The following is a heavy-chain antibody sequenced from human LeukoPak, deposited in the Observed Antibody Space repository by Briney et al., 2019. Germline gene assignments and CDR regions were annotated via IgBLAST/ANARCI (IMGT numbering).Heavy chain of an antibody. J-gene: IGHJ6*03. CDR3: ARGFIVGATSYYYYYMDV. CDR1: GGSFSGYY. V-gene: IGHV4-34*01. D-gene: IGHD1-26*01. Sequence: PSETLSLTCTVYGGSFSGYYWSWIRQPPGKGLEWMGEINHSGSTNYNPSLKSRVTISVDTSKKQFSLKLSCVTAADTAVYYCARGFIVGATSYYYYYMDVWGKGTTVTVSS. CDR2: INHSGST.